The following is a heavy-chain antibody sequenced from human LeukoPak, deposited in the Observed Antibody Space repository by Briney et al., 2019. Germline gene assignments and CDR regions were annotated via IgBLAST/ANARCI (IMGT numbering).Heavy chain of an antibody. Sequence: SETLSLTCAVYGGSFSVYYWSWIRQPPGKGLEWIGEINHSGSTNYNPSLKSRVTISVDTSKNQFSLKLSSVTAADTAVYYCARGIPARYDSGSRYNYWGQGTLVTVSS. V-gene: IGHV4-34*01. J-gene: IGHJ4*02. D-gene: IGHD3-10*01. CDR3: ARGIPARYDSGSRYNY. CDR1: GGSFSVYY. CDR2: INHSGST.